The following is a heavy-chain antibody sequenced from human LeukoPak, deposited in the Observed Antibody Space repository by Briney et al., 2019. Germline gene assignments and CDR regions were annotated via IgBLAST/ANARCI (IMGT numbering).Heavy chain of an antibody. V-gene: IGHV4-31*03. Sequence: SETLSLTCTVSGGSISSGGYYWSWIRQHPGKGLEWIGYIYYSGSTYYNPSLKSRVTISVDTSKNQFSLKLSSVTAADTAVYYCARDQMGASYYYGIDVWGQGTTVTVSS. CDR2: IYYSGST. CDR1: GGSISSGGYY. J-gene: IGHJ6*02. D-gene: IGHD1-26*01. CDR3: ARDQMGASYYYGIDV.